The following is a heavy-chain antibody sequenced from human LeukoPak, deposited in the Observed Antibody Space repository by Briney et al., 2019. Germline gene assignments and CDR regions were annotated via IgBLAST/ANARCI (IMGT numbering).Heavy chain of an antibody. Sequence: SETLSLTCTVSGGSVSSGSYYWSWIRQPPGKGLEWIGYIYYSGSTNYNPSLKSRVTISVDTSKNQFSLKLSSVTAADTAAYYCARDQVRGVISYWGQGTLVTVSS. CDR3: ARDQVRGVISY. V-gene: IGHV4-61*01. CDR1: GGSVSSGSYY. CDR2: IYYSGST. J-gene: IGHJ4*02. D-gene: IGHD3-10*01.